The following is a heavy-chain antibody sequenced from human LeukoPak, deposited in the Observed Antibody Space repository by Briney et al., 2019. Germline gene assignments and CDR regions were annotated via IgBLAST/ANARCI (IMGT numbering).Heavy chain of an antibody. Sequence: SETLSLTCAVYNESFNIYYWSWIRQPPGKGLEWIGEINHSGSTNYNPSLKSRVSISVDTSKNQFSLKLTSIPAAHAAVYYCARVGTVTTAFYNWFDPWGQGTLVTVSS. D-gene: IGHD4-17*01. J-gene: IGHJ5*02. CDR3: ARVGTVTTAFYNWFDP. V-gene: IGHV4-34*01. CDR1: NESFNIYY. CDR2: INHSGST.